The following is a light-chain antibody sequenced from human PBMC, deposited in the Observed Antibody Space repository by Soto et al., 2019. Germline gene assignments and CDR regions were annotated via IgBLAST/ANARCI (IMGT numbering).Light chain of an antibody. Sequence: QSALTQPASVSGSPGQSITISCTGTSSDIGTYNFVSWYQQHPDKAPKLMIYDVANRPSGVSNRFAGSKSDNTASLTISGRQADDEADYYCSSYTASASYVFGTGTKLTVL. J-gene: IGLJ1*01. CDR1: SSDIGTYNF. CDR2: DVA. V-gene: IGLV2-14*03. CDR3: SSYTASASYV.